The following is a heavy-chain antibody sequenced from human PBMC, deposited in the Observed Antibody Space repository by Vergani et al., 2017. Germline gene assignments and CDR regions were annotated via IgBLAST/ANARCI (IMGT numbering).Heavy chain of an antibody. J-gene: IGHJ4*02. Sequence: QVQLVESGGGVVQRGGSLRLSCATSGFTLSISDMQWIRQGPGKGLEFVAFIQFDGSNQYYADSVKGRFTLSRDFSKNTLYLQMNSLRTDDTATYYCAKHFRGWGIDYWGQGTQVIVSS. V-gene: IGHV3-30*02. CDR3: AKHFRGWGIDY. D-gene: IGHD3-16*01. CDR1: GFTLSISD. CDR2: IQFDGSNQ.